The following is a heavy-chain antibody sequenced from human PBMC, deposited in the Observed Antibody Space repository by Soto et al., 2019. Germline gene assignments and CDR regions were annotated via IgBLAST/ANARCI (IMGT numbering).Heavy chain of an antibody. CDR1: GYTFTSHY. CDR2: INPDATNI. CDR3: ARDHSNNDNVWWLDP. J-gene: IGHJ5*02. Sequence: ASVKVSCKASGYTFTSHYMHWVRQAPGQGLEWMGVINPDATNIKYAQKFQGRVTLTRDTSTTTFYMELSSLRPDDTAIYYCARDHSNNDNVWWLDPWGQRTLVTVSS. V-gene: IGHV1-46*03. D-gene: IGHD3-16*01.